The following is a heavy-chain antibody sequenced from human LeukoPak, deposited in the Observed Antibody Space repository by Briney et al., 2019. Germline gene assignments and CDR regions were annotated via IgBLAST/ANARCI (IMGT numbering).Heavy chain of an antibody. Sequence: ASVKVSCKASGGTFSNYAITWVRQATGQGLEWMGWMNPNSGNTGYAQKFQGRVTITRNTSISTAYMELSSLRSEDTAVYYCARGQRRLGELSLYGWGQGTLVTVSS. CDR3: ARGQRRLGELSLYG. D-gene: IGHD3-16*02. J-gene: IGHJ4*02. CDR1: GGTFSNYA. CDR2: MNPNSGNT. V-gene: IGHV1-8*03.